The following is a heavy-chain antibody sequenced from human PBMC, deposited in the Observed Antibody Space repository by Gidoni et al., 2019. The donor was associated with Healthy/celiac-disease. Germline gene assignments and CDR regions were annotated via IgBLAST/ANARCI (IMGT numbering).Heavy chain of an antibody. CDR1: GVTFSSYC. J-gene: IGHJ6*02. CDR2: IKQDGSEK. D-gene: IGHD1-7*01. CDR3: ARDLTGTNPPSGDYGRYYYYGMDV. V-gene: IGHV3-7*01. Sequence: EVQLVESGGGLVQPGGSLRLSCAASGVTFSSYCMTWVRQAPGKGLEWVANIKQDGSEKNYVDSVKGRFTISRDNAKNSLYLQMNSLRAEDTAVYYCARDLTGTNPPSGDYGRYYYYGMDVWGQGTTVTVPS.